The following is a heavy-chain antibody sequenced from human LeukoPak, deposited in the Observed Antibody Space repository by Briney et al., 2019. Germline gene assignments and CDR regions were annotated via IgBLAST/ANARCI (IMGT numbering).Heavy chain of an antibody. CDR3: ARGRDIVVVVAARQGAFDI. Sequence: SQTLSLTCAISGDSVSSNSAAWNWIRQSPSRGLEWLGRTYYRSKWYNDYAVSVKSRITINPDTSKNQFSLQLNSVTPKDTAVYYCARGRDIVVVVAARQGAFDIWGQGTMVTVSS. D-gene: IGHD2-15*01. J-gene: IGHJ3*02. CDR1: GDSVSSNSAA. CDR2: TYYRSKWYN. V-gene: IGHV6-1*01.